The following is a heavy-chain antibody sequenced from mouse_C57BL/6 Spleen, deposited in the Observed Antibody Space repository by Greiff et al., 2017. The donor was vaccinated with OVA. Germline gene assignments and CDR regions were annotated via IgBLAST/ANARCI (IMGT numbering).Heavy chain of an antibody. CDR1: GYTFTSYG. CDR3: ATFGHGAWFAY. J-gene: IGHJ3*01. Sequence: QVQLKQSGAELARPGASVKLSCKASGYTFTSYGISWVKQRTGQGLEWIGEIYPRSGNTYYNEKFKGKATLTADKSSSTAYMELRSLTSEDSAVYFCATFGHGAWFAYWGQGTLVTVSA. V-gene: IGHV1-81*01. CDR2: IYPRSGNT.